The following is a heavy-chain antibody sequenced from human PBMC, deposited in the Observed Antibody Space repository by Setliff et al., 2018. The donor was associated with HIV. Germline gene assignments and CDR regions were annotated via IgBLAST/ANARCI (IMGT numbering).Heavy chain of an antibody. CDR3: TKDGLAAGFRAFDI. V-gene: IGHV1-24*01. D-gene: IGHD6-13*01. J-gene: IGHJ3*02. CDR2: FDPEKSEK. CDR1: GHTLTELS. Sequence: ASVKVSCKVSGHTLTELSMHWVRQAPGKGLEWMGGFDPEKSEKIYAQKLQGRVTMTEDTSTDTAYMELRSLRSEDTAVYYCTKDGLAAGFRAFDIWGQGTMVTVSS.